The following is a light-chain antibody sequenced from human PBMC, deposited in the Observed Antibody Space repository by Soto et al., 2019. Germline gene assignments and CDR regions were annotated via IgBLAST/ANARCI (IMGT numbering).Light chain of an antibody. CDR1: QSVSRSY. Sequence: EVVLTQSPGTLSLSPGERATLSCRASQSVSRSYLAWYQQKPGQAPRLLIYIASSRATGLPDRFSGSGSGTDFTLTISRLEPEDFAMYYCQQYGSSPYTFGQGTKLEIK. V-gene: IGKV3-20*01. J-gene: IGKJ2*01. CDR3: QQYGSSPYT. CDR2: IAS.